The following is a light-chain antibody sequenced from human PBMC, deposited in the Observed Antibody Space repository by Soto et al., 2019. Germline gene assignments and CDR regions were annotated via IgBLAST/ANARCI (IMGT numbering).Light chain of an antibody. J-gene: IGKJ1*01. Sequence: EIVMTQSPATLSVSPGERATLSCRASQSISSNLAWYQQKPGQAPRPLISAASTRATGVPARFSGSGSGTEFTLTISSLQSEDCAAYYCQQYNDWPTWTFGQGTKVEIK. CDR3: QQYNDWPTWT. CDR2: AAS. CDR1: QSISSN. V-gene: IGKV3-15*01.